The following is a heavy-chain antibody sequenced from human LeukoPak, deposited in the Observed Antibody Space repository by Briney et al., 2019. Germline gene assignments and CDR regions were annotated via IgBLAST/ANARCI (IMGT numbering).Heavy chain of an antibody. V-gene: IGHV3-49*03. Sequence: PGGSLRLFCTASGFTFGDYAMSWLRQARGTGLVWVGFIRSKAYGGTTEYAASVKGRFTISRDDSKSIAYLQMNSLKTEDTAVYYCTRDLAGSWYGNNYWGQGTLVTVSS. D-gene: IGHD6-13*01. CDR3: TRDLAGSWYGNNY. J-gene: IGHJ4*02. CDR2: IRSKAYGGTT. CDR1: GFTFGDYA.